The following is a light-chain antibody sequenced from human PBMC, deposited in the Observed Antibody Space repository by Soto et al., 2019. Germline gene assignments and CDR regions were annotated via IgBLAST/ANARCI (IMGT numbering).Light chain of an antibody. CDR2: DAS. J-gene: IGKJ1*01. V-gene: IGKV1-5*01. CDR1: QSIGRW. Sequence: DFQMTQSPATLSASVGDRVTITCRASQSIGRWLAWFQQTPGKPPKLLIYDASSLESGVPSRFSGSGSGTEFTLTISSLQPDDFATYYCQQYNSYSPAFGQGTKVEIK. CDR3: QQYNSYSPA.